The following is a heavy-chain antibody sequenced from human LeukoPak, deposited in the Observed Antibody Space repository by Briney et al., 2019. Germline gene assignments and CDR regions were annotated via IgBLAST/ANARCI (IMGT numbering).Heavy chain of an antibody. CDR3: ARVVTMVRGVIIKSQSFDY. CDR1: GGSISSSSYS. J-gene: IGHJ4*02. CDR2: INHSGST. D-gene: IGHD3-10*01. Sequence: SETLSLTCTVSGGSISSSSYSWSWIRQPPGKGLEWIGEINHSGSTNYNPSLKSRVTISVDTSKNQFSLKLSSVTAADTAVYYCARVVTMVRGVIIKSQSFDYWGQGTLVTVSS. V-gene: IGHV4-39*07.